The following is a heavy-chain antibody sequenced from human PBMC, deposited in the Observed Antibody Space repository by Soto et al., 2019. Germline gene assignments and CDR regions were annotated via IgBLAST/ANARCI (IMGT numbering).Heavy chain of an antibody. CDR2: MNPNSGNT. CDR1: GYTFTSYD. V-gene: IGHV1-8*01. Sequence: GASVKVSCKASGYTFTSYDINWVRQATGQGLEWMGWMNPNSGNTGYAQKFQGRVTMTRNTSISTAYMELSSLRSEDTAVYYCARERNSGSYPYPDYWGQGTLLTVSS. J-gene: IGHJ4*02. CDR3: ARERNSGSYPYPDY. D-gene: IGHD3-10*01.